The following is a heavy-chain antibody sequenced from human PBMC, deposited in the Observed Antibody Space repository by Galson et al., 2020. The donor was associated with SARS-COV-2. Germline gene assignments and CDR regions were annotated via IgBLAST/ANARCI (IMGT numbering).Heavy chain of an antibody. J-gene: IGHJ3*02. Sequence: SETLSLTCTVSGCAIRSSNYTWGWIRQPPGRRLAWIGIISYGGSTHYSPCLKSRVTISVDRTKNQFSLKLNSVTAADTAVYYCARHYVIEDAFDMWGRGTMVTVSS. CDR3: ARHYVIEDAFDM. D-gene: IGHD3-10*02. CDR2: ISYGGST. V-gene: IGHV4-39*01. CDR1: GCAIRSSNYT.